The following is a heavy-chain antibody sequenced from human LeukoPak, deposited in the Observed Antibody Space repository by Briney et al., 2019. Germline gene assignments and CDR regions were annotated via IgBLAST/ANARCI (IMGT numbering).Heavy chain of an antibody. CDR3: ARVGGGYINY. V-gene: IGHV4-34*01. Sequence: PSETLSLTCAVYGGSFSGYYWSWIRQPPGKGLEWIGEINHSGSTNYNPSLKSRVTISVDKSKNQFSLKLSSVTAADTAVYYCARVGGGYINYWGQGTLVTVSS. J-gene: IGHJ4*02. CDR1: GGSFSGYY. D-gene: IGHD4-23*01. CDR2: INHSGST.